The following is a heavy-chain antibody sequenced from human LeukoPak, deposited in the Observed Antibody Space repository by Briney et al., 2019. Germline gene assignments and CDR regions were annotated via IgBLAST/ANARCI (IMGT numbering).Heavy chain of an antibody. J-gene: IGHJ6*02. V-gene: IGHV4-59*08. CDR3: ARLEGRYGMDV. CDR1: GGSISSYF. Sequence: SETLSLTCTVSGGSISSYFWSWIRQPPGKGLEWIGYIYYSGYTNYNPSLKSRVTISVDTSKNQFSLKLSSVTAADTAVYYCARLEGRYGMDVWGQGTTVTVSS. CDR2: IYYSGYT. D-gene: IGHD3-10*01.